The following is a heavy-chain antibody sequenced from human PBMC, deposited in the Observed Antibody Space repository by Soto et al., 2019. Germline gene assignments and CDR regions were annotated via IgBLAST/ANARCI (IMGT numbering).Heavy chain of an antibody. CDR3: ARDPPSSAYRGSHFGYFDK. V-gene: IGHV1-2*02. D-gene: IGHD1-26*01. CDR1: GYTFTDYY. CDR2: INPTSGST. Sequence: QVQLVQSGAEVKKPGASVKVSCKASGYTFTDYYMHWVRQAPGQGLEWMGWINPTSGSTIYAPQSQGRVTITADESTNTVYMELSSLRSDDTAVYYCARDPPSSAYRGSHFGYFDKWGQGTLVTVSS. J-gene: IGHJ4*02.